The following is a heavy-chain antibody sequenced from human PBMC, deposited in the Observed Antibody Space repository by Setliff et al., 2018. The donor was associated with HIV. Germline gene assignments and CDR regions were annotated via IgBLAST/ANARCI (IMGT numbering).Heavy chain of an antibody. J-gene: IGHJ3*02. V-gene: IGHV1-2*06. CDR1: GYTFTSYD. CDR3: ARGTRVGANDAFDI. CDR2: INPNSGGT. D-gene: IGHD1-26*01. Sequence: GASVKVSCKASGYTFTSYDINWVRQAPGQGLEWMGRINPNSGGTNYARKFQGRVTMTRDTSITTAYMELSRLRSDDTAVYYCARGTRVGANDAFDIWGQGTMVTVSS.